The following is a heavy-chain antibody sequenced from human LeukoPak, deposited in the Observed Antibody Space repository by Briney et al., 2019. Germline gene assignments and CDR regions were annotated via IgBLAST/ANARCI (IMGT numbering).Heavy chain of an antibody. J-gene: IGHJ4*02. CDR1: GYTFTSYG. CDR2: ISAYNGNT. D-gene: IGHD6-13*01. CDR3: ARTSKIAAAGQRVDY. Sequence: ASVKVSCKASGYTFTSYGISWVRQAPGQGLEWMGWISAYNGNTNYAQKLQGRVTMTTDTSTSTAYMELRSLRSDDTAVYYCARTSKIAAAGQRVDYWGQGTLVTVSS. V-gene: IGHV1-18*01.